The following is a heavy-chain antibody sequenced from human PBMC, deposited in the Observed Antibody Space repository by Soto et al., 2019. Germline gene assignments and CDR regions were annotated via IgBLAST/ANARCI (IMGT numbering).Heavy chain of an antibody. CDR3: AKSHNYYDRSGHYYGDGGFDY. CDR2: IWFDGSTT. D-gene: IGHD3-22*01. Sequence: QVHLAESGGGVVQPGRSLRLSCAASGFIFNNFGMHWVRPAPGKELEWVAVIWFDGSTTYYADSVKGRCTISRDNSKNTRYLEINSLRAEDTAVYYCAKSHNYYDRSGHYYGDGGFDYWGQGTRVTVSS. V-gene: IGHV3-33*08. J-gene: IGHJ4*02. CDR1: GFIFNNFG.